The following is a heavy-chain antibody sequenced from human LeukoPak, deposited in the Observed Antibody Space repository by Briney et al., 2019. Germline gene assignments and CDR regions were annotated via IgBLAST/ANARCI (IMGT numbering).Heavy chain of an antibody. CDR1: GGSISSYY. CDR3: ARLHSQQWLVPNYMDV. CDR2: IYYSGST. D-gene: IGHD6-19*01. Sequence: SETLSLTCTVSGGSISSYYWSWIRQPPGKGLEWIGYIYYSGSTNYNPSLKSRVTISVDTSKNQFSLKLSSVTAADTAVYYRARLHSQQWLVPNYMDVWGKGTTVTVSS. V-gene: IGHV4-59*08. J-gene: IGHJ6*03.